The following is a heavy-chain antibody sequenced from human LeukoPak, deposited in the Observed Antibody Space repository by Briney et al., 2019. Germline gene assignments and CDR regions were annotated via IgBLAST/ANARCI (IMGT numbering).Heavy chain of an antibody. J-gene: IGHJ4*02. CDR2: IKQDGSEK. CDR3: SWSGEAD. V-gene: IGHV3-7*01. D-gene: IGHD3-3*01. Sequence: PGGSLRLSCAASGFSFRTYWMTWVRQAPGKGLEWVADIKQDGSEKYYLDSVEGRFTISTDNAKNLLSLEMNSLRVEDTAVYYCSWSGEADWGQGTLVAVSS. CDR1: GFSFRTYW.